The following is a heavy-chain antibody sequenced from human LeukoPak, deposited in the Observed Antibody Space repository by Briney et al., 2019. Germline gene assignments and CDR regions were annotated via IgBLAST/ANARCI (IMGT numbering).Heavy chain of an antibody. D-gene: IGHD3-22*01. V-gene: IGHV4-34*01. CDR1: GGSFSGYY. CDR3: ARGRNGYLRYYFDY. CDR2: INHSGST. J-gene: IGHJ4*02. Sequence: SETLSLTCAVYGGSFSGYYWSWIRQPPGKGLEWIGEINHSGSTNYNPSLKSRVTISVDTSKNQFSLKLSSVTAADTAVYYCARGRNGYLRYYFDYWGQGTLVTVSS.